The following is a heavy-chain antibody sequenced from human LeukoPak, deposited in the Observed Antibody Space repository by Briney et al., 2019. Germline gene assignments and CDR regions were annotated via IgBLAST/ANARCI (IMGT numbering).Heavy chain of an antibody. CDR1: GFTVSSNY. D-gene: IGHD1-7*01. Sequence: GGSLRLSCAASGFTVSSNYMSWVRQAPGKGLEWVSVIYSGGSTYYADSVKGRFTISRDNSKNTLYLQMNSLRAEDTAVYYCARDTRTTPWDYYYYMDVWGKGTTVTVSS. V-gene: IGHV3-53*01. CDR2: IYSGGST. J-gene: IGHJ6*03. CDR3: ARDTRTTPWDYYYYMDV.